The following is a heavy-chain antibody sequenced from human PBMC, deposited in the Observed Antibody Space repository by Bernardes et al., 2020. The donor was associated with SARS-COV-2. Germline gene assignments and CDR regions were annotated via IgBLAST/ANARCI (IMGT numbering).Heavy chain of an antibody. CDR1: GFTVSSNY. CDR3: ARARWIQLWFDAFDI. V-gene: IGHV3-53*01. J-gene: IGHJ3*02. Sequence: VGSLRLSCAASGFTVSSNYMSWVRQAPGKGLEWVSVIYSGGSTYYADSVKGRFTISRDNSKNTLFLQMNSLRAEDTAVYYCARARWIQLWFDAFDIWGQGTMVTVSS. CDR2: IYSGGST. D-gene: IGHD5-18*01.